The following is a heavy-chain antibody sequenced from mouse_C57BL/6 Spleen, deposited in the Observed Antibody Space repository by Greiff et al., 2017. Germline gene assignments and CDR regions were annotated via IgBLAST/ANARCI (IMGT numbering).Heavy chain of an antibody. V-gene: IGHV2-6-1*01. CDR1: GFSLTSYG. CDR3: ARHGDDYGSSESPGYFDY. D-gene: IGHD1-1*01. CDR2: IWSDGST. Sequence: VKLMESGPGLVAPSQSLSITCTVSGFSLTSYGVHWVRQPPGKGLEWLVVIWSDGSTTYNSALKSRLSISKDNSKSQVFLKMNSLQTDDTAMYYCARHGDDYGSSESPGYFDYWGQGTTLTVSS. J-gene: IGHJ2*01.